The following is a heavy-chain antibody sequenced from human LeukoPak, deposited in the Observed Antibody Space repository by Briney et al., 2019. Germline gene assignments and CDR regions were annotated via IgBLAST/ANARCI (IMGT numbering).Heavy chain of an antibody. CDR3: ARWVGATWDY. J-gene: IGHJ4*02. CDR2: IKQDGSEK. D-gene: IGHD1-26*01. CDR1: GFIFSSYW. V-gene: IGHV3-7*01. Sequence: GGSLRLSCAASGFIFSSYWMSWVRQAPGKGLEWVANIKQDGSEKYYVDSVKGRFTISRDNAKNSLYLQMNSLRAEDTAVYYCARWVGATWDYWGQGTLVTVSS.